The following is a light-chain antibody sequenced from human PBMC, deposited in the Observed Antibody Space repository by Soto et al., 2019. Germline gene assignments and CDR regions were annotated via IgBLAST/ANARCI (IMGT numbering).Light chain of an antibody. CDR1: QSLLYNNTYNY. CDR2: FGS. J-gene: IGKJ5*01. CDR3: MQALQSLT. Sequence: IVMTQSPLTLPVTLGEPASISCRSSQSLLYNNTYNYLDWYVQKPGQSPQLLIYFGSNRAPGVPDRFSGSGSGTDFTLKINRVEAEDVGTYYCMQALQSLTFGQGTRLEIK. V-gene: IGKV2-28*01.